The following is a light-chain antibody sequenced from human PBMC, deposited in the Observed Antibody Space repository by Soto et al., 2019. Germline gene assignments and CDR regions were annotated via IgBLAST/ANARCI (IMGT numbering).Light chain of an antibody. CDR2: EGT. J-gene: IGLJ3*02. V-gene: IGLV2-23*03. CDR1: SSDFGGYNV. Sequence: QSVLTQPASVSGSPGQSITISCSGTSSDFGGYNVVSWYQQHPGKAPKLIIYEGTKRPSGVSNRFSGSKSGNAASPTISGLQTEDEADYYCCSYADTSTFWVVFGGGTTLTVL. CDR3: CSYADTSTFWVV.